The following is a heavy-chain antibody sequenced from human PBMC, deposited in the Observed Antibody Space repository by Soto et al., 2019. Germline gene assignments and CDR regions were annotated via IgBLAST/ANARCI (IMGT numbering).Heavy chain of an antibody. CDR1: AISFNTYG. V-gene: IGHV3-23*01. Sequence: GGSLRLSCAASAISFNTYGVTWVRQAPGKGLEWVSTVTVTGGSTYYADSVKGRFTISRDRSNYTVSLLLNSLRVEDTAIYYCARQKSPEGWFDPWGQGTLVTVS. CDR3: ARQKSPEGWFDP. CDR2: VTVTGGST. J-gene: IGHJ5*02.